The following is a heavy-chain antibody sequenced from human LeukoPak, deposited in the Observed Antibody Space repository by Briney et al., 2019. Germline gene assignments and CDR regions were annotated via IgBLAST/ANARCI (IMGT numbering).Heavy chain of an antibody. CDR2: ITYDGSNK. Sequence: GRSLRLSCAASGFTFSSYAMHWVRQAPGKGLEWVAIITYDGSNKYYADSVKGRFTISRDNSKNPLYLQMNRLRAEDTAVYYCARASLFVYYYDRSGFRHYG. CDR1: GFTFSSYA. CDR3: ARASLFVYYYDRSGFRHYG. D-gene: IGHD3-22*01. J-gene: IGHJ6*01. V-gene: IGHV3-30-3*01.